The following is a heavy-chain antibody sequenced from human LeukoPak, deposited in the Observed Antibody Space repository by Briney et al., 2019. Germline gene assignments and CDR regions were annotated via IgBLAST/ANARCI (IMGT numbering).Heavy chain of an antibody. D-gene: IGHD1-26*01. J-gene: IGHJ5*02. CDR1: GFIVNYNY. CDR3: ARVKVGTTYWFDP. CDR2: VYSGGST. Sequence: GGSLRLSCAASGFIVNYNYMSWVRQPPGKGLEWVSVVYSGGSTYYADSVKGRFTISRDNSKNMVYLQMNSQRVEDTAVYYCARVKVGTTYWFDPWGQGTLVTVSS. V-gene: IGHV3-66*01.